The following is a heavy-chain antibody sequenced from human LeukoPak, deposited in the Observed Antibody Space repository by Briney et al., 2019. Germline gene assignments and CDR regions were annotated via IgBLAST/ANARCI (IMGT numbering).Heavy chain of an antibody. CDR2: ISYDGSNK. CDR3: AKRVSYYYGSGPTDYYYGMDV. D-gene: IGHD3-10*01. V-gene: IGHV3-30*18. CDR1: GFTFSSYG. J-gene: IGHJ6*02. Sequence: GGSLRLSCAASGFTFSSYGMHGVRQAPGKGLEGVAVISYDGSNKYYADSVKGRFTTSRDNSKNTLYMQMNSLRAEDTAVYYCAKRVSYYYGSGPTDYYYGMDVWGQGTTVTVSS.